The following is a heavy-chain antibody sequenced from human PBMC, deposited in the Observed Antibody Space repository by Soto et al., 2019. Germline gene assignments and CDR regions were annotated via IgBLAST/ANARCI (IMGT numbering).Heavy chain of an antibody. CDR1: GFTFSSYG. J-gene: IGHJ4*02. CDR2: ISYDGSNK. CDR3: AKDLFRKGEYFDY. Sequence: PGGSLRLSCAASGFTFSSYGMHWVRQAPGKGLEWVAVISYDGSNKYYADSVKGRFTISRDNSKNTLYLQMNSLRAEDTAVYYCAKDLFRKGEYFDYWAQRTLVTVSS. V-gene: IGHV3-30*18. D-gene: IGHD1-26*01.